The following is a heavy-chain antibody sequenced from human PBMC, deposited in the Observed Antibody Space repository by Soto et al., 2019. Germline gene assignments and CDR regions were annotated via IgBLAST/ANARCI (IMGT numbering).Heavy chain of an antibody. CDR2: IYWNDDK. V-gene: IGHV2-5*01. D-gene: IGHD3-3*01. CDR1: GFSLSTSGVG. J-gene: IGHJ5*02. CDR3: AHRRTIFGVVSAPRANNWFDP. Sequence: SGPTLVNPTQTLTLTCTFSGFSLSTSGVGVGWIRQPPGKALEWLALIYWNDDKRYSPSLKSRLTITKDTSKNQVVLTMTNMDPVDTATYYCAHRRTIFGVVSAPRANNWFDPWGQGTLVTVSS.